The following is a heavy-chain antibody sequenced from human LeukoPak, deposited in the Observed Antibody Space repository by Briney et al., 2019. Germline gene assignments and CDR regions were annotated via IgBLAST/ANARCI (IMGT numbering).Heavy chain of an antibody. D-gene: IGHD1-1*01. CDR1: GYTFTGYY. CDR2: INPNSGGT. J-gene: IGHJ4*02. CDR3: ASPGLDPLEY. Sequence: ASVKVSCKASGYTFTGYYMHWVRQAPGQGLEWMGWINPNSGGTNYAQKFQGRVTITTDESTSTAYMELSSLRSEDTAVYYCASPGLDPLEYWGQGTLVTVSS. V-gene: IGHV1-2*02.